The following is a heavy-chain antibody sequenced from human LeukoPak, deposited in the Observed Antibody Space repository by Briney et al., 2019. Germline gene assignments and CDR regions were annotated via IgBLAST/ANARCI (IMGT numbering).Heavy chain of an antibody. CDR3: ARAVIVVAAATQRNWFDP. J-gene: IGHJ5*02. CDR1: GFSFGSYN. V-gene: IGHV4-34*01. Sequence: GSLRLSCAASGFSFGSYNMNWVRQTPGKGLEWIGEINHSGITDYNPSLRSRVTISVDTSKNQFSLKLSSVTAADTAIYYCARAVIVVAAATQRNWFDPWGQGTLVTVSS. D-gene: IGHD2-15*01. CDR2: INHSGIT.